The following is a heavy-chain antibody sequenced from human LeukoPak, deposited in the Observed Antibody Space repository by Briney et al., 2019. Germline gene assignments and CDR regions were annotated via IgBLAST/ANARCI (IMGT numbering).Heavy chain of an antibody. D-gene: IGHD3-10*01. CDR3: TQVRSGASGY. CDR1: GFTFGDYA. V-gene: IGHV3-49*03. J-gene: IGHJ4*02. Sequence: GGSLRLSCSASGFTFGDYAVSWSRQAPGKGMEWLGFITSKAYGGTTEYAASVKGRFTISRDDSKSIAYLQMNSLITEDTAVYYCTQVRSGASGYWGQGTLVTVSS. CDR2: ITSKAYGGTT.